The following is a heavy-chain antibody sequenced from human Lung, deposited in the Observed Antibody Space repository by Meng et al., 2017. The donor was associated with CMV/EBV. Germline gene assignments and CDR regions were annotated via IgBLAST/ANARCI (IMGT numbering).Heavy chain of an antibody. J-gene: IGHJ5*02. CDR2: ISSSGRTI. D-gene: IGHD3-10*01. V-gene: IGHV3-11*01. CDR3: ARGSRPHSDGSGSLLDP. CDR1: GFTFSDYY. Sequence: GESLKISCAASGFTFSDYYMTWIRQAPGKGLEWVSSISSSGRTIYYADSVKGRFTISRDDAKNSLFLQMNSLRADDAAVYSCARGSRPHSDGSGSLLDPWGQGTLVTVSS.